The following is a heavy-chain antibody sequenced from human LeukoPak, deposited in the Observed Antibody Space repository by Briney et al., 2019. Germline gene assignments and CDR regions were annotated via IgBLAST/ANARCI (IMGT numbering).Heavy chain of an antibody. CDR2: IYYSGST. D-gene: IGHD2-2*01. J-gene: IGHJ4*02. V-gene: IGHV4-59*11. Sequence: SETLSLTCTVSGGSISSHYWSWIRQPPGKGLEWIGYIYYSGSTNYNPSLKGRVTISVDTSKTQFSLKLSSLTAADTAVYYCARGGRVVVPAAWAIFDYWGQGTLVTVSS. CDR1: GGSISSHY. CDR3: ARGGRVVVPAAWAIFDY.